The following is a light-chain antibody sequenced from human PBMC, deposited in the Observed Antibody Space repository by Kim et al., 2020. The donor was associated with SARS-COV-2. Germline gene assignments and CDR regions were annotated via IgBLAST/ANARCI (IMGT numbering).Light chain of an antibody. Sequence: DIQMTQSPSMVSASVGDRVTITCRASQGIDSWLAWYQQKPGKAPNLLIYQASLLENGVPSSFSGSGSGTDFTLSISSLQPDDFATYYCQQYRTYPWTFVQGTKVDIK. CDR1: QGIDSW. V-gene: IGKV1-5*03. CDR3: QQYRTYPWT. CDR2: QAS. J-gene: IGKJ1*01.